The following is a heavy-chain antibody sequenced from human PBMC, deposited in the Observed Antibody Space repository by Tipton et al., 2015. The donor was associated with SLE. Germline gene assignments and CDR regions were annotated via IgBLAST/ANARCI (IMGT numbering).Heavy chain of an antibody. J-gene: IGHJ4*02. Sequence: QLVQSGAEVKKPGASVKVSCKASGYTFIDYYMHWVRQVPGQGLEWMGWINPKNGDTKYAQMFQGRVSLTRDTSISTAYMELSRLRSDDTAVYYCARGQLTAGSGWPRPDGWGRGTLVTVSS. V-gene: IGHV1-2*02. CDR1: GYTFIDYY. CDR2: INPKNGDT. CDR3: ARGQLTAGSGWPRPDG. D-gene: IGHD6-19*01.